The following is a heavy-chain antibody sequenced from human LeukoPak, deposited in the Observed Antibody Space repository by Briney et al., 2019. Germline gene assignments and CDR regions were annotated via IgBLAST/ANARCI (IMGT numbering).Heavy chain of an antibody. CDR1: GFTFSSYW. D-gene: IGHD4/OR15-4a*01. CDR2: ISSDGGST. CDR3: ARDFDYGGNFFFP. Sequence: GGSLRLSCAASGFTFSSYWVHWVRQAPGKGLVWVSRISSDGGSTRYADSAKGRFTISRDNAKNTLYLQMNSLRAEDTAVYYCARDFDYGGNFFFPWGQGTLVTVSS. V-gene: IGHV3-74*01. J-gene: IGHJ5*02.